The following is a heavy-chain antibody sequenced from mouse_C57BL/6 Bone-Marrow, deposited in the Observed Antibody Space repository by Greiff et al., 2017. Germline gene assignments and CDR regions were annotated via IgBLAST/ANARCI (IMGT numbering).Heavy chain of an antibody. Sequence: EVQLQQSGPELVKPGASVKISCKASGYSFTDYNMNWVKQSNGRSLEWIGVINPNYGTTSYNQKFKGKATLTVDQSSSTAYMQLNSLTSEDSAVXYCASVYSNYFPLFAYWGQGTVVTVSA. CDR2: INPNYGTT. D-gene: IGHD2-5*01. V-gene: IGHV1-39*01. J-gene: IGHJ3*01. CDR1: GYSFTDYN. CDR3: ASVYSNYFPLFAY.